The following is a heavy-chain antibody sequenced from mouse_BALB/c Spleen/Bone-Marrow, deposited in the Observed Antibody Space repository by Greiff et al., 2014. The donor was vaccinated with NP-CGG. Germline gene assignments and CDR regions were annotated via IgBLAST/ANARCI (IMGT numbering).Heavy chain of an antibody. CDR1: GFNIKDTY. J-gene: IGHJ3*01. CDR2: IDPANGNT. V-gene: IGHV14-3*02. CDR3: ASYYSGSSSFAY. D-gene: IGHD1-1*01. Sequence: EVKLMESGAELVKPGSSVKLSCTASGFNIKDTYMHWVKQRPEQGLEWIGRIDPANGNTKYDPKFQGKATITADTSSNTAYLQLTSLTSAVTAVYYCASYYSGSSSFAYWGQGTLLTVSA.